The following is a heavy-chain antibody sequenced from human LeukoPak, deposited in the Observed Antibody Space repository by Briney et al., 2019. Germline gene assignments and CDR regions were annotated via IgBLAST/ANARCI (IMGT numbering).Heavy chain of an antibody. V-gene: IGHV3-15*01. CDR1: EFTFSNAW. CDR2: IKSKTDGGTT. J-gene: IGHJ4*02. CDR3: TSQYFDY. Sequence: GGSLRLSCAASEFTFSNAWMNWVRQGPGKGLEWVGRIKSKTDGGTTDYAAPGEGRFTISRDDSKNTVYLQMNSLKTEDTAVYYCTSQYFDYWGQGTLVAVSS.